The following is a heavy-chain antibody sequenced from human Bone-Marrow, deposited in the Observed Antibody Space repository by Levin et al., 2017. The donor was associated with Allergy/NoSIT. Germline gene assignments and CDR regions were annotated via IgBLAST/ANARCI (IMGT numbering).Heavy chain of an antibody. CDR1: GESFTSYY. J-gene: IGHJ6*03. V-gene: IGHV4-34*01. CDR2: INHRGTT. Sequence: PSETLSLTCSVSGESFTSYYWTWIRQPPGRGLEWIGEINHRGTTNYNPSLKSRVTMSVDTSKTQFSLKLSSVTAADTAVYFCPRGKNYYDSGNFLYYDYYMDVWGKGTTVTVSS. CDR3: PRGKNYYDSGNFLYYDYYMDV. D-gene: IGHD3-10*01.